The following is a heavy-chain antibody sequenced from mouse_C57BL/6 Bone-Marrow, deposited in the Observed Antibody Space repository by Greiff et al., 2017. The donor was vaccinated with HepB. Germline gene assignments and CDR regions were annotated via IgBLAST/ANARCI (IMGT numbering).Heavy chain of an antibody. CDR3: ARDAGGTEAMDY. CDR2: SRNKANDYTT. V-gene: IGHV7-1*01. J-gene: IGHJ4*01. D-gene: IGHD3-3*01. Sequence: EVKLMESGGGLVQSGRSLRLSCATSGFTFSDFYMEWVRQAPGKGLEWIAASRNKANDYTTEYSASVKGRFIVSRDTSQSILYLQMNALRAEDTAIYYCARDAGGTEAMDYWGQGTSVTVSS. CDR1: GFTFSDFY.